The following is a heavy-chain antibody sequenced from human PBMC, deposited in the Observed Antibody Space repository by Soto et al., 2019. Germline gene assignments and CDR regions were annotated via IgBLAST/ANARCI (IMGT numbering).Heavy chain of an antibody. Sequence: TSETLSLTCTVSGGSISSYYWSWIRQPPGKGLEWIGYIYYSGSTNYNPSLKSRVTISVDTSKNQFSLKLSSVTAADTAVYYCARGMLGGWFDPWGQGTLVTVSS. CDR1: GGSISSYY. CDR3: ARGMLGGWFDP. D-gene: IGHD2-8*01. V-gene: IGHV4-59*01. CDR2: IYYSGST. J-gene: IGHJ5*02.